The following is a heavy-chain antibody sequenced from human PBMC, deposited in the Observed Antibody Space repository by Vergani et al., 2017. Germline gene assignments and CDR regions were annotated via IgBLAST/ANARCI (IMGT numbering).Heavy chain of an antibody. Sequence: EVQLLESGGGLVQPGGSLRLSCAASGFTFSSYALSWVRQAPGEGLEWVSAISGRGVSTYYADSVKGRFTISRDNSKNTLYLQMNSLRAEDAAVYYWAKVGSRDGRWFGETDCWGQGTLGTVSS. CDR1: GFTFSSYA. D-gene: IGHD3-10*01. CDR2: ISGRGVST. V-gene: IGHV3-23*01. CDR3: AKVGSRDGRWFGETDC. J-gene: IGHJ4*02.